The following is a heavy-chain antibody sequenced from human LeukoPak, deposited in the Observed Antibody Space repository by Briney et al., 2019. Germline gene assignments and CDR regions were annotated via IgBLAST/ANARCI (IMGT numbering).Heavy chain of an antibody. J-gene: IGHJ3*02. CDR1: GGSINSGGYY. CDR2: IYYSGST. V-gene: IGHV4-31*03. Sequence: SETLSLTCTVSGGSINSGGYYWSWIRQHPRKGLEWIGYIYYSGSTYYNPSLKSRVTISVDTSRNQFSLKLSSVTAADTAVYYCARDRTVPPLGRAFDIWGQGTMVTVSS. D-gene: IGHD3/OR15-3a*01. CDR3: ARDRTVPPLGRAFDI.